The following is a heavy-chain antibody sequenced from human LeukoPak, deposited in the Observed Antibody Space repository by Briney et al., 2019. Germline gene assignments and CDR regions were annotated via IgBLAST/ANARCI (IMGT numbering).Heavy chain of an antibody. J-gene: IGHJ3*02. D-gene: IGHD6-19*01. CDR2: IIPIFGTA. CDR3: ARCARVLHRGGWYAFDI. CDR1: GGTFSSYA. Sequence: AASVKVSCKASGGTFSSYAISWVRQAPGQGLEWMGGIIPIFGTANYAQKFQGRVTITADESTSTAYMELSSLRSEDTAVYYCARCARVLHRGGWYAFDIWGQGTMVTVSS. V-gene: IGHV1-69*13.